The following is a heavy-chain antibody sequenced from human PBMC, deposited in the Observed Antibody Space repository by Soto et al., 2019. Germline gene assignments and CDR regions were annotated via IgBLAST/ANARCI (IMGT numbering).Heavy chain of an antibody. CDR1: GFTFSSYS. CDR2: ISSSSSTI. J-gene: IGHJ6*02. Sequence: GVSLRLSCAASGFTFSSYSMNWVRQAPGKGLEWVSYISSSSSTIYYADSVKGRFTISRDNAKNSLYLQMNSLRDEDTAVYYCARDLKVVIPYYGMDVWGQGTTVTVSS. CDR3: ARDLKVVIPYYGMDV. D-gene: IGHD3-22*01. V-gene: IGHV3-48*02.